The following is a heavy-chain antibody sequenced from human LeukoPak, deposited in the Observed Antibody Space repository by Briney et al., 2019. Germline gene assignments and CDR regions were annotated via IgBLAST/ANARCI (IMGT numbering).Heavy chain of an antibody. CDR2: IYYSGST. V-gene: IGHV4-30-4*08. CDR1: GGSISSGDYY. J-gene: IGHJ4*02. Sequence: SETLSLTCTVSGGSISSGDYYWSWIPQPPGKGLEWIGYIYYSGSTYYNPSLKSRVTISVDTSKNQFSLKLSSVTAADTAVHYCAREGGFYCSSTSCYGLDYWGQGTLVTVSP. CDR3: AREGGFYCSSTSCYGLDY. D-gene: IGHD2-2*01.